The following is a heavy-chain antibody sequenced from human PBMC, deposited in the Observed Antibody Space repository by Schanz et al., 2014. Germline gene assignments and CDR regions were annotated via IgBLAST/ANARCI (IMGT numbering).Heavy chain of an antibody. J-gene: IGHJ3*01. CDR2: ISGSGGST. CDR3: PTAQPAAYGAFDF. V-gene: IGHV3-23*01. Sequence: EVQLLESGGGLVRPGGSLRLSCAASGFTFSSYTMSWVRQAPGKGLEWVSAISGSGGSTVYADSVKGRFTISRDNSNNMQIHRMRGQRTDDSSVDYSPTAQPAAYGAFDFWGQGTLVTVSS. D-gene: IGHD2-21*01. CDR1: GFTFSSYT.